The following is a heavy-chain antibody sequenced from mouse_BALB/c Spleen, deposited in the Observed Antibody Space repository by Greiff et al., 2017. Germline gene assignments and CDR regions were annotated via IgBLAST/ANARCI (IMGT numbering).Heavy chain of an antibody. Sequence: QLKESGPGLVQPSQSLSITCTVSGFSLTSYGVHWVRQSPGKGLEWLGVIWSGGSTDYNAAFISRLSISKDNSKSQVFFKMNSLQADDTAIYYCARNHDAMDYWGQGTSVTVSS. V-gene: IGHV2-4-1*01. CDR1: GFSLTSYG. CDR2: IWSGGST. CDR3: ARNHDAMDY. J-gene: IGHJ4*01.